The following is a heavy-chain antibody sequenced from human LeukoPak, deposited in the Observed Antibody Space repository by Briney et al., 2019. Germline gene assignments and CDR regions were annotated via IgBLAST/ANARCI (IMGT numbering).Heavy chain of an antibody. CDR1: GFTFRSYA. V-gene: IGHV3-23*01. CDR3: AQQLGYCSSGSCYFTY. CDR2: ISTDSGYT. J-gene: IGHJ4*02. D-gene: IGHD2-15*01. Sequence: GGSLRLSCVASGFTFRSYAMSWVRQAPGKGLEWVSAISTDSGYTYYADSVKGRFSISRDNSKNTVHLQMNSLRAEDTAIYYCAQQLGYCSSGSCYFTYWGQGTLVTVSS.